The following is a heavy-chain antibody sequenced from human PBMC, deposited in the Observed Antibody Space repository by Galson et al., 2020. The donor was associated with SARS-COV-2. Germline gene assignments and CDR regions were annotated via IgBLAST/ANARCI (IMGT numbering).Heavy chain of an antibody. CDR2: NYTSGST. J-gene: IGHJ4*02. V-gene: IGHV4-4*07. CDR3: ARADYDCWSGYSEYYFDY. CDR1: GGPISSYY. Sequence: ETSETLSLTCTVPGGPISSYYWSWIPQPAGKGLEWIRRNYTSGSTNYNPSLKSRVTMSVDTSKNQFSLNLSAVTAADTAVYYCARADYDCWSGYSEYYFDYWGQGTLVTVSS. D-gene: IGHD3-3*01.